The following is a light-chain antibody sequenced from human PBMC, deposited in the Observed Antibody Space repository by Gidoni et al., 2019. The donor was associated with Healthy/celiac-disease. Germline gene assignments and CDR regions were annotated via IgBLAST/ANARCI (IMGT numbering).Light chain of an antibody. V-gene: IGKV1-9*01. CDR2: AAS. J-gene: IGKJ2*01. CDR3: QQLNSYLYT. Sequence: DIQLTQSPSFLSASVGDRVTITCRASQGISSYLAWYQQKPGKAPKLLIYAASTLQSGVPSRFSGSGSGTEFTLTISSLQPEELATYYCQQLNSYLYTFGQXTKLEIK. CDR1: QGISSY.